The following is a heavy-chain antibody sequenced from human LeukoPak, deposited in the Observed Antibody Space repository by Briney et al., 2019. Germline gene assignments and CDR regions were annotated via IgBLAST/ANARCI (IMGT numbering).Heavy chain of an antibody. J-gene: IGHJ4*02. Sequence: PGRSLRLSCAASGFIFSTYGMHRVRQAPGKGLEWVAVIWYDESNKSYADSVKGRFTISRDNSKNTLYLQMNSLRAEDTAVYYCARDLASSSYAEFDYWGQGTLVTVSS. CDR2: IWYDESNK. D-gene: IGHD1-26*01. CDR1: GFIFSTYG. CDR3: ARDLASSSYAEFDY. V-gene: IGHV3-33*01.